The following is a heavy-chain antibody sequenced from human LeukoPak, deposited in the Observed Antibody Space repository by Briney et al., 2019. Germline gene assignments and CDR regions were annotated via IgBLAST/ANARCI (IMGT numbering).Heavy chain of an antibody. CDR2: IYYSGST. D-gene: IGHD1-14*01. V-gene: IGHV4-59*01. Sequence: SETLSLTCTVSGGSISTYYWSWIRQPPGKGLEWIGYIYYSGSTNYNPSLKSRVTISVDTSKNQFSLKLSSVTAADTAVYYCAREAPGGFDPWGQGTLVTVSS. CDR3: AREAPGGFDP. J-gene: IGHJ5*02. CDR1: GGSISTYY.